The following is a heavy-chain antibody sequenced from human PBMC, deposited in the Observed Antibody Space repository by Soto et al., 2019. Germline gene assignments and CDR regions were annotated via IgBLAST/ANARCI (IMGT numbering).Heavy chain of an antibody. D-gene: IGHD1-26*01. V-gene: IGHV1-24*01. CDR3: ATAPTTELDP. CDR1: GYPLTELS. J-gene: IGHJ5*02. Sequence: GASLKVSCKVSGYPLTELSIHWVRQAPGKGLEWMGGFDPEDGETIYAQKFQGRVTMTEDTSTDPAYMELSSLRSEDTAVYYCATAPTTELDPWGQGTLVTVSS. CDR2: FDPEDGET.